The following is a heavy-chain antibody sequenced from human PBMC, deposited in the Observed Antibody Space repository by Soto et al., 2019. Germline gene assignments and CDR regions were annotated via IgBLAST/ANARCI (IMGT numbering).Heavy chain of an antibody. CDR2: ISYDGSNK. J-gene: IGHJ3*02. CDR3: AKDRVVIRRDGAAFGI. V-gene: IGHV3-30*18. CDR1: GFTFSSYG. Sequence: GGSLRLSCAASGFTFSSYGMHWVRQAPGKGLEWVAVISYDGSNKYYADSVKGRFTISRDNSKNTLYLQMNSLRAEDTAVYYCAKDRVVIRRDGAAFGIWGQGTMVTVSS. D-gene: IGHD3-3*01.